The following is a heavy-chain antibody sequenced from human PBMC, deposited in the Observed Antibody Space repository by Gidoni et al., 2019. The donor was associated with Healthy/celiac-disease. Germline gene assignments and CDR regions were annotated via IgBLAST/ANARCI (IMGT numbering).Heavy chain of an antibody. CDR3: ARVRYCTGGVCYRRPIKLMDV. Sequence: QVQLQQWGAGLLKPSETLSLTCAVYGGSLSGYYWSWIRQPPGKGLEWIGEINHSGSTNYNPSLKSRVTISVDTSKNQFSLKLSSVTAADTAVYYCARVRYCTGGVCYRRPIKLMDVWGQGTTVTVSS. D-gene: IGHD2-8*02. CDR1: GGSLSGYY. V-gene: IGHV4-34*01. CDR2: INHSGST. J-gene: IGHJ6*02.